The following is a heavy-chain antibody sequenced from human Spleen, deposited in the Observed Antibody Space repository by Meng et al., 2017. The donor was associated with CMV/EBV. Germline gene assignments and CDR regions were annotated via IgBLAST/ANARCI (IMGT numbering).Heavy chain of an antibody. CDR1: GFTFSSYS. D-gene: IGHD6-19*01. CDR2: LSSSSTI. CDR3: ARGVAVAGTWFDP. J-gene: IGHJ5*02. V-gene: IGHV3-48*04. Sequence: GGSLRLSCAASGFTFSSYSMNWVRQAPGKGLEWVSYLSSSSTIRYANSVKGRFTISRDNAKNSLYLQMNSLRAEDTAVYYCARGVAVAGTWFDPWGQGTLVTVSS.